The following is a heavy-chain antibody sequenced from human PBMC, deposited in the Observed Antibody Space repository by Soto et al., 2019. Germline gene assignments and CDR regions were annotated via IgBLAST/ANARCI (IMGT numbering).Heavy chain of an antibody. D-gene: IGHD3-10*01. V-gene: IGHV4-61*01. J-gene: IGHJ6*02. CDR3: AREVRGVSIPGPYYYGLDV. Sequence: QVQLQESGPGLVKPSETLSLTCTVSGGSVSSGSYSWSWIRQPPGKGLEWIGYIDYSGSTNYNPSLKSRVTTSVDTSKNQFFLKLSSVTAADTAVYYCAREVRGVSIPGPYYYGLDVWGQGTTVTVSS. CDR1: GGSVSSGSYS. CDR2: IDYSGST.